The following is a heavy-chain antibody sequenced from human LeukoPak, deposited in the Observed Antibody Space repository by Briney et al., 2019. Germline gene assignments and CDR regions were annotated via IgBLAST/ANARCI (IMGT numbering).Heavy chain of an antibody. Sequence: GGSLRLSCAASGFTFSSYSMNWVRQAPGKGLEWVSYISSSSSTIYYADSVKGRFTISRDNAKNSLYLQMNSLRAEDTAVYYCAREPYSYGFDYWGQGTLVTVSS. CDR2: ISSSSSTI. D-gene: IGHD5-18*01. CDR1: GFTFSSYS. J-gene: IGHJ4*02. CDR3: AREPYSYGFDY. V-gene: IGHV3-48*01.